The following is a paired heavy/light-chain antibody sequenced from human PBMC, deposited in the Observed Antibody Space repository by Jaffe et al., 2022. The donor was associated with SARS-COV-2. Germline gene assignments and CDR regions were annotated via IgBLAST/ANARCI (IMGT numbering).Heavy chain of an antibody. J-gene: IGHJ4*02. CDR1: GISLVDYS. Sequence: EVQLVESGGGSVQPGRSLRLSCTGSGISLVDYSMNWVRQAPGKGLEWVGFIRGKAYGGTTEYAASVKGRFIISRDVSKSIAYLQMNSLSTDDTAVYYCASWGSSNWYYFDYWGQGTLVTVSS. V-gene: IGHV3-49*04. CDR2: IRGKAYGGTT. CDR3: ASWGSSNWYYFDY. D-gene: IGHD6-13*01.
Light chain of an antibody. CDR1: SSDVATYNY. V-gene: IGLV2-11*01. J-gene: IGLJ3*02. CDR3: CSYAGSFTWV. Sequence: QSALTQPRSVSGSPGQSVTISCTGTSSDVATYNYVSWYQQHPGKAPKLMIYDVSKRPSGVPDRFSGSKSGNTASLTISGLQAEDEADYYCCSYAGSFTWVFGGGTKLTVL. CDR2: DVS.